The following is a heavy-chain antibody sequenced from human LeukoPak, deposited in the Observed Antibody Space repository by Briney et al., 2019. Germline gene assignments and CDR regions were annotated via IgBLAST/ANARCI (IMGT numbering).Heavy chain of an antibody. CDR1: GGSISRSLCY. Sequence: SETLSLTCTVSGGSISRSLCYWGWIRQPPGKGLEWIGTIYYSGSTYYNPSLRSRVTMSVATSSNHFSLKLSSVTAADAAVYYCARHYSGDLYYFDHWGQGTLVTVSS. J-gene: IGHJ4*02. CDR2: IYYSGST. D-gene: IGHD4-17*01. V-gene: IGHV4-39*01. CDR3: ARHYSGDLYYFDH.